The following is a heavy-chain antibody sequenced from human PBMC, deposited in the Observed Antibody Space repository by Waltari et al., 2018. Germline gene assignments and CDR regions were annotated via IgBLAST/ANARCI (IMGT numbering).Heavy chain of an antibody. CDR1: GSPFSRYW. CDR3: ASRGEYFQH. Sequence: EVQLVESGGGLVQPGGSLRLSCEVSGSPFSRYWLSWVRQAPGKGLEWVANIEQNGSEKYYVDSVKGRFTISRDNAKNSLYLQMNSLRAEDTAVYYCASRGEYFQHWGQGTLVTVSS. CDR2: IEQNGSEK. V-gene: IGHV3-7*01. J-gene: IGHJ1*01.